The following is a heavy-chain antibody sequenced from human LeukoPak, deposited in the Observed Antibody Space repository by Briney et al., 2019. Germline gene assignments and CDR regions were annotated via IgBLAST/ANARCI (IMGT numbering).Heavy chain of an antibody. CDR3: ARSWGYNYALDY. D-gene: IGHD5-18*01. J-gene: IGHJ4*02. Sequence: GGSLRLSCAASGFTSDDYGMSWVRQAPGKGLEWVSGISASGGSTYCADSVKGRFTISRDNSKNTLYLQMNSLRAEDTAVYYCARSWGYNYALDYWGQGTLVTVSS. CDR2: ISASGGST. V-gene: IGHV3-23*01. CDR1: GFTSDDYG.